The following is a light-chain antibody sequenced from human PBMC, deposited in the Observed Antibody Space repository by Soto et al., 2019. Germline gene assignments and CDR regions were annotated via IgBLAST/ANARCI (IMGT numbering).Light chain of an antibody. CDR1: QAIRSD. V-gene: IGKV3-15*01. Sequence: EIVMTQSPVALSVSPGERATLSCRASQAIRSDLAWYQQKPGQAPRLLISDVSTRATGIPARFNGSGSGTKFTLAISSVQFGEFEVYYCHQHNTCPLTFGGGTKVDSK. CDR2: DVS. CDR3: HQHNTCPLT. J-gene: IGKJ4*01.